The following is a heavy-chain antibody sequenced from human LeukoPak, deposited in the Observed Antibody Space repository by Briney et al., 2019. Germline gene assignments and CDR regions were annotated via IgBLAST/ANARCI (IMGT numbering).Heavy chain of an antibody. D-gene: IGHD6-19*01. V-gene: IGHV1-3*02. CDR2: SNAGNGDT. J-gene: IGHJ4*02. Sequence: ASVKVSCKASGYTFTSYAMHWVRQTPGQGLEWMGWSNAGNGDTKYSQEFQGRVSITRDTSASTAYMELSSLRSEDMAVYYCARGPDGSGWDLGFDYWGQGTLVTVSP. CDR3: ARGPDGSGWDLGFDY. CDR1: GYTFTSYA.